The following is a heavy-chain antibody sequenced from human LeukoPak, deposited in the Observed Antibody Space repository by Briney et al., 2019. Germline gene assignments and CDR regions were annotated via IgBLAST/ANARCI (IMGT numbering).Heavy chain of an antibody. D-gene: IGHD2-8*02. J-gene: IGHJ4*02. CDR2: ISGSDGAT. V-gene: IGHV3-23*01. CDR1: GFTFSAYG. CDR3: AKDMRGVVLVPRAYYFDS. Sequence: GGSLRLSCVGSGFTFSAYGMSWVRPAPGKGLESVSSISGSDGATSYADSVKGRFTISRDNSKNTLYLQMNSLRAEDTAVYYCAKDMRGVVLVPRAYYFDSWGQGTLVTVSS.